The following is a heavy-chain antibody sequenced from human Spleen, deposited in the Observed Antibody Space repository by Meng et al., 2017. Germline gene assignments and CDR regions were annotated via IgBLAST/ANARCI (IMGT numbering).Heavy chain of an antibody. J-gene: IGHJ4*02. CDR3: ARATIPDY. Sequence: QVQPVQAGAEVKEPGASGKVSCKASGYTFTTYGICWVRQAPGQGLEWMGWIGAYNGNTNYAQNFQGRLTLTTDTSMSTAYMELRSLRSDDTAVYYCARATIPDYWGQGTLVTVSS. CDR1: GYTFTTYG. D-gene: IGHD5-24*01. CDR2: IGAYNGNT. V-gene: IGHV1-18*01.